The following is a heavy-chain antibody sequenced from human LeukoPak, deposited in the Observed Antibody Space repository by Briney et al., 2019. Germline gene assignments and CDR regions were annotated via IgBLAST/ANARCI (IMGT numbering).Heavy chain of an antibody. CDR2: ISWNSGSI. D-gene: IGHD6-19*01. V-gene: IGHV3-9*01. J-gene: IGHJ5*02. Sequence: SLPLTCSTCAGYFDKDSMHGFGRALPGDVLECLGISWNSGSIGYADSVKGRFTISRDNAKNSLYLQMNSLRAEDTALYYCAKGRQWLVLNWFDPWGQGTLVTVSS. CDR3: AKGRQWLVLNWFDP. CDR1: AGYFDKDS.